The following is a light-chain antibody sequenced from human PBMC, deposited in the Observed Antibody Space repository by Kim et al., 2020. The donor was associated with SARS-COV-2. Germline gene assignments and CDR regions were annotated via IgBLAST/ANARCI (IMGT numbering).Light chain of an antibody. CDR1: EMLKNNY. V-gene: IGKV3-20*01. Sequence: PGESVTLSCRASEMLKNNYLAWYHQKPGQAPRLLIYGVYCGAAGIPDRFRGAGSEAYFSLSISNVQPEDFAVYYCNQYGGTPPVTFGRGTRLEIK. CDR2: GVY. J-gene: IGKJ5*01. CDR3: NQYGGTPPVT.